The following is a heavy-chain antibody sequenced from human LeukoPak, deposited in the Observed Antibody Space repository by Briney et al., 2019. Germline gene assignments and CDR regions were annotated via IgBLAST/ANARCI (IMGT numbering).Heavy chain of an antibody. Sequence: PGGSLRLSCAASGFTFGAYAMSWVRQAPGKGLEWISAINGLGSSTYSADSVKGRFTISRDNSKNTLYLQMNSLRAEDTAVYYCASVGVYSSVGYYFDYWGQGTLVTVSS. CDR1: GFTFGAYA. V-gene: IGHV3-23*01. J-gene: IGHJ4*02. CDR3: ASVGVYSSVGYYFDY. D-gene: IGHD6-25*01. CDR2: INGLGSST.